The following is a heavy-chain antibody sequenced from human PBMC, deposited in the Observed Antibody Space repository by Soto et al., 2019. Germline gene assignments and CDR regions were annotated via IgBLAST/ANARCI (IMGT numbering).Heavy chain of an antibody. J-gene: IGHJ3*02. V-gene: IGHV3-23*01. CDR3: AKDDDRGWYLSHALDI. D-gene: IGHD6-19*01. Sequence: RGSLRLSFSASGLSLIRYAMSWVRKDPGKGLEWVAIIRGRGDTRYYEASVKGRFTITRDKPKNTLYQQINGLRAEDTAVYYCAKDDDRGWYLSHALDIRGQGTKVTVS. CDR1: GLSLIRYA. CDR2: IRGRGDTR.